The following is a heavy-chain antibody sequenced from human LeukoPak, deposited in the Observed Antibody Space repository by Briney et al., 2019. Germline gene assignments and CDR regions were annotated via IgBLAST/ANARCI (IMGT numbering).Heavy chain of an antibody. CDR3: AKGELWDSSGYDAFDI. Sequence: GGSLGLSCAASGFTLSSYGMHWVRQAPGKGLEWVSAISGSGGNTYYADSVKGRFTISRDSSKNTLYLQMNSLRAEDTAVCYCAKGELWDSSGYDAFDIWGQGTMVTVSS. CDR2: ISGSGGNT. J-gene: IGHJ3*02. D-gene: IGHD3-22*01. V-gene: IGHV3-23*01. CDR1: GFTLSSYG.